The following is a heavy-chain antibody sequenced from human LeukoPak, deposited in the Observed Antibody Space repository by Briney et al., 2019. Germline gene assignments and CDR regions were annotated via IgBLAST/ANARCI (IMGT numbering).Heavy chain of an antibody. D-gene: IGHD6-25*01. J-gene: IGHJ5*02. CDR3: VRFAAGPDPYYP. CDR1: GYTLTELS. Sequence: ASVKVSCKVSGYTLTELSMHWVRQAPGKGLEWMGGFDPEDGETIYAQKFQGRVAMTEDASTDTAYMELNNLRSEDTAVYYCVRFAAGPDPYYPWGQGTPVTVSS. CDR2: FDPEDGET. V-gene: IGHV1-24*01.